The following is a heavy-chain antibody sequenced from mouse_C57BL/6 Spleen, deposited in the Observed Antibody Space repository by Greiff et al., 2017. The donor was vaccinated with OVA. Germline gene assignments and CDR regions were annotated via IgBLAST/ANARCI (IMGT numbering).Heavy chain of an antibody. CDR3: ARPYYSKGVYAMDY. V-gene: IGHV1-53*01. Sequence: QVQLQQPGTDLVKPGASVKLSCKASGYPFPCYWMHWVKQRPGQGLEWIGNINPSNGGTNYNEKFKSKATLTVDKSSSTAYMQLSSLTSEDSAVYYCARPYYSKGVYAMDYWGQGTSVTVSS. CDR2: INPSNGGT. CDR1: GYPFPCYW. J-gene: IGHJ4*01. D-gene: IGHD2-5*01.